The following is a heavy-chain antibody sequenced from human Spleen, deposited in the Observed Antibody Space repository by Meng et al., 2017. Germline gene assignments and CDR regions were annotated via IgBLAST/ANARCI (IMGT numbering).Heavy chain of an antibody. CDR1: GYTFTDYY. CDR2: INPNGGGT. CDR3: ARDEDISAAGYLFGDY. J-gene: IGHJ4*01. D-gene: IGHD6-13*01. Sequence: ASVKVSCKASGYTFTDYYIHWVRHAPGQGLEWMGWINPNGGGTKSAQNFQGRVTMTRDTSISTAYMELSRLRSDDTAVYYCARDEDISAAGYLFGDYWGHGTLVTVSS. V-gene: IGHV1-2*02.